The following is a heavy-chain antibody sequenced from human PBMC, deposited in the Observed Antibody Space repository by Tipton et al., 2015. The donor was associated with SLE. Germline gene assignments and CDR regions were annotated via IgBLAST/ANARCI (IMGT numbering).Heavy chain of an antibody. CDR3: ARAQEDSSGYYYGFDY. CDR1: GGSFSGYY. Sequence: TLSLTCAVYGGSFSGYYWNWIREPPGKGLEWIGEINHRGSTNYNPSLKSRVTISVDTSKNQFSLKLSSVTAADTAVYYCARAQEDSSGYYYGFDYWGQGTLVTVSP. D-gene: IGHD3-22*01. V-gene: IGHV4-34*01. CDR2: INHRGST. J-gene: IGHJ4*02.